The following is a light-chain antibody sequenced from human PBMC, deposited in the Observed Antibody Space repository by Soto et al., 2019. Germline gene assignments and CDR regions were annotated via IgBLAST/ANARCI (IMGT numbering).Light chain of an antibody. CDR3: QQRSNWPPSIT. Sequence: IVLTQYPATMSLSPGKRSTLSCRASQSVSSYLAWYQQKPGKAPRLLIYDASNRATGIPARFSGSGSGTDFTLTISSLEPEDFAVYYCQQRSNWPPSITFGQGTRLEIK. V-gene: IGKV3-11*01. CDR1: QSVSSY. J-gene: IGKJ5*01. CDR2: DAS.